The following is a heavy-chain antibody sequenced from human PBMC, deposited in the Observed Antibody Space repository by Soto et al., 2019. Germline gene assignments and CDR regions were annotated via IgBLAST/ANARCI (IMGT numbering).Heavy chain of an antibody. Sequence: PGGSLRLSCAASGFTFSSYAMSWVRQAPGKGLQWVSAISGSGGSTYYADSVKGRFTISRDNSKNTLYLQMNSLRAEDTAVYYCAKERSQLLLGVDYYYYGMDVWGQGTTVTVSS. CDR3: AKERSQLLLGVDYYYYGMDV. CDR1: GFTFSSYA. V-gene: IGHV3-23*01. D-gene: IGHD2-2*01. CDR2: ISGSGGST. J-gene: IGHJ6*02.